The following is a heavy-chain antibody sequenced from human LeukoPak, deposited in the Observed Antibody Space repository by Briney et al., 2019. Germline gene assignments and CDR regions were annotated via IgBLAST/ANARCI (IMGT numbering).Heavy chain of an antibody. J-gene: IGHJ4*02. Sequence: PGRSLRLSCAASGFTFSGYALHWVRQAPGKGLEWVAVISNDGSNKYYADSVKGRFTISRDSSKNTLYLEMNSLRAEDTAVYYCARHYDTSGYHYFDFRGQGTLVTVSS. CDR1: GFTFSGYA. D-gene: IGHD3-22*01. CDR3: ARHYDTSGYHYFDF. V-gene: IGHV3-30-3*01. CDR2: ISNDGSNK.